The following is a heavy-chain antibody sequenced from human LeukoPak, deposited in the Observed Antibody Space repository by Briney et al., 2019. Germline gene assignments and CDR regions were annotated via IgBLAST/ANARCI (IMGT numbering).Heavy chain of an antibody. CDR1: GFTFDSYS. Sequence: GGSLRLSCAASGFTFDSYSMSWVRQAPGKGLEWVANINRDGNEKYYVDSVKGRFTIFRDNAKNSLYLQMNSLRAEDTAVYYCTWSDEADWGQGTLVTVSS. CDR3: TWSDEAD. V-gene: IGHV3-7*01. J-gene: IGHJ4*02. CDR2: INRDGNEK. D-gene: IGHD3-3*01.